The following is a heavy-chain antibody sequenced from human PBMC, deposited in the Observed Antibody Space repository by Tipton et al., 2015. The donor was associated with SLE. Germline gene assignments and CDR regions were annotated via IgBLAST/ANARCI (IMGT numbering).Heavy chain of an antibody. CDR2: ISDGGGAT. Sequence: SLRLSCAASGFTFNYFAMNWVRQAPGKGLEWVSSISDGGGATNYADSVKGRFTISRDNSKNTLYLQMNSLRVEDTALYYCAKASYCGADCYYYFEAWGQGTLVTVSS. J-gene: IGHJ4*02. V-gene: IGHV3-23*01. CDR3: AKASYCGADCYYYFEA. CDR1: GFTFNYFA. D-gene: IGHD2-21*01.